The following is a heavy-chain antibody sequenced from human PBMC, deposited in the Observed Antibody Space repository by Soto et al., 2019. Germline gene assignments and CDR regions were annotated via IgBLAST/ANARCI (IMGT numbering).Heavy chain of an antibody. J-gene: IGHJ4*02. CDR2: ISYDGSNK. CDR3: AKGAPKLVHNGELDN. V-gene: IGHV3-30*18. Sequence: GGSLRLSCAASGFTFSSYGMHWVRQAPGKGLEWVAVISYDGSNKYYADSVKGRFTISRGNSKNTLYLQMNSLRAEDTAGYYSAKGAPKLVHNGELDNGGQGPWVTVSS. D-gene: IGHD2-8*02. CDR1: GFTFSSYG.